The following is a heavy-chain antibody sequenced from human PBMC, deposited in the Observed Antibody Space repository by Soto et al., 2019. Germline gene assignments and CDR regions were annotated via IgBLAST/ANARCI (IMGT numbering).Heavy chain of an antibody. D-gene: IGHD5-12*01. CDR2: VTPYKADT. J-gene: IGHJ3*02. Sequence: QAQLVQSGAEVKKSGASVRVSCKASGYTMTNYGVTWVRQAPGQGLEWLGRVTPYKADTNSAQNLQGRVTMATDTSTNTSYLELRSLRSDDTAVYFCATHGPLNSGNSYAFDIWGQGTMVIVSA. V-gene: IGHV1-18*04. CDR1: GYTMTNYG. CDR3: ATHGPLNSGNSYAFDI.